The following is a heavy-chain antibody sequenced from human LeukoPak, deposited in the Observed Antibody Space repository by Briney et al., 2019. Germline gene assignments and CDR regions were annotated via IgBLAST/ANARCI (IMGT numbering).Heavy chain of an antibody. J-gene: IGHJ3*02. CDR2: INVDGSRT. V-gene: IGHV3-74*01. CDR1: GFSFSTYW. D-gene: IGHD1-26*01. CDR3: VKDGGSYYGDAFDI. Sequence: GGSLRLSCAASGFSFSTYWMHWVRQAPGKGLGWVSRINVDGSRTNYADSVKGRFTISRDNAKNTLFLQMNSLRAEDTAMYYCVKDGGSYYGDAFDIWGHGTMVTVSS.